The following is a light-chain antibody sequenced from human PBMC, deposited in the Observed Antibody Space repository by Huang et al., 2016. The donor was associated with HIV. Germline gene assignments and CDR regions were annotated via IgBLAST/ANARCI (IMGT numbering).Light chain of an antibody. Sequence: EIVLTQSPGTLSLSPGERATLSCRPSQSVSSIYLAWYQQKPGQAPRLLIYGASNRATGIPDRFSGSGSGTDFTLTISRLEPEEFAVYYCQQHDNSPLTFGGGTKVEI. J-gene: IGKJ4*01. CDR2: GAS. V-gene: IGKV3-20*01. CDR3: QQHDNSPLT. CDR1: QSVSSIY.